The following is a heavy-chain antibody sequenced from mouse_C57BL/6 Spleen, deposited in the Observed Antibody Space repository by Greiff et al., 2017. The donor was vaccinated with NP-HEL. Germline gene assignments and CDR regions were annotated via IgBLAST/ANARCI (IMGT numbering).Heavy chain of an antibody. Sequence: DVQLQESGPGLVKPSQSLSLTCSVTGYSITSGDYWNWIRQFPGNKLEWMGYISYAGSNNYNPSLKNRISITRDTSTNQFFLKLNSVTTEDTATYYCAREGRTAQAGFAYWGQGTLVTVSA. V-gene: IGHV3-6*01. D-gene: IGHD3-2*02. CDR1: GYSITSGDY. J-gene: IGHJ3*01. CDR3: AREGRTAQAGFAY. CDR2: ISYAGSN.